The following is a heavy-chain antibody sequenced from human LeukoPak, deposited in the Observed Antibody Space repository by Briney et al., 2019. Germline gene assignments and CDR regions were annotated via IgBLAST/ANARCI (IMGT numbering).Heavy chain of an antibody. CDR1: GGSFSGYY. Sequence: SETLSPTCAVYGGSFSGYYWSWIRQPPGKGLEWIGEINHSGSTNYNPSLKSRVTISVDTSKNQFSLKLSSVTAADTAVYYCARVTPALVVVPAASYMDVWGKGTTVTVSS. D-gene: IGHD2-2*01. V-gene: IGHV4-34*01. J-gene: IGHJ6*03. CDR2: INHSGST. CDR3: ARVTPALVVVPAASYMDV.